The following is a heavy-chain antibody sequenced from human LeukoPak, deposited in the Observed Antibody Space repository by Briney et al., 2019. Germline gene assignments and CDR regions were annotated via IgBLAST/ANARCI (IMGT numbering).Heavy chain of an antibody. CDR2: INPNSGGT. Sequence: ASVKVSCKASGYTFTGYYMHWVRQAPGQGLEWMGWINPNSGGTNYAQKFQGRVTMTRDTSISTAYMELSRLRSDDTAVYYCARGRIVGAPELAYPWGQGTLVSVSS. CDR3: ARGRIVGAPELAYP. J-gene: IGHJ5*02. D-gene: IGHD1-26*01. V-gene: IGHV1-2*02. CDR1: GYTFTGYY.